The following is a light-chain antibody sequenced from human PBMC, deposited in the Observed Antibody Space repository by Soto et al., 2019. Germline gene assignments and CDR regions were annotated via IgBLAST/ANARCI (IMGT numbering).Light chain of an antibody. CDR2: AAS. V-gene: IGKV3-15*01. CDR3: QQYNNWPPWT. CDR1: QSVGGN. Sequence: EIVMTQSPATLSVSPGERATLSCRASQSVGGNFAWYQQKPGQPPRLLIYAASSRPTGIPARFSGSGSGTEFTLTISSLQSEDFAVYYCQQYNNWPPWTFGQGTKVEIK. J-gene: IGKJ1*01.